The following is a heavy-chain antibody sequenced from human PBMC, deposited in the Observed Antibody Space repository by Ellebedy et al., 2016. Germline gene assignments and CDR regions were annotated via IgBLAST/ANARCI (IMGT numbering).Heavy chain of an antibody. J-gene: IGHJ4*02. Sequence: SETLSLTCTVSGGSISSYYWSWIRQPPGKGLEWIGYIYYSGSTNYNPSLKSRVTISVDTSKNQFSLKLSSVTAADAAVYYCASFDYFGSGSFYYWGQGTLVTVSS. CDR3: ASFDYFGSGSFYY. V-gene: IGHV4-59*01. D-gene: IGHD3-10*01. CDR2: IYYSGST. CDR1: GGSISSYY.